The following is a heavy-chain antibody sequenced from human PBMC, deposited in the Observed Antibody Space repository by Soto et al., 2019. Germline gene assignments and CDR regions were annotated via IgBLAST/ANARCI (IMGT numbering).Heavy chain of an antibody. CDR2: IYYSGST. D-gene: IGHD6-13*01. CDR1: GGSFSGYY. CDR3: ARAAAGSDY. V-gene: IGHV4-31*11. Sequence: SETLSLTCAVYGGSFSGYYWSWIRQHPGKGLEWIGYIYYSGSTYYNPSLKSRVTISVDTSKNQFSLKLSSVTAADTAVYYCARAAAGSDYWGQGTLVTVSS. J-gene: IGHJ4*02.